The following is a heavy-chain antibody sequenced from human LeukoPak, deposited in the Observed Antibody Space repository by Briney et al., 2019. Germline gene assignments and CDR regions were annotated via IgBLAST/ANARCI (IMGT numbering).Heavy chain of an antibody. CDR2: ISSSSSYI. J-gene: IGHJ6*02. Sequence: GGSLRLSCAASGFTFSDYYMSWIRQAPGKGLEWVSSISSSSSYIYYADSVKGRFTISRDNAKNSLYLQMNSLRAEDTAVYYCAREYYYDSSGYYPTDYYGMDVWGQGTTVTVSS. V-gene: IGHV3-11*06. CDR3: AREYYYDSSGYYPTDYYGMDV. CDR1: GFTFSDYY. D-gene: IGHD3-22*01.